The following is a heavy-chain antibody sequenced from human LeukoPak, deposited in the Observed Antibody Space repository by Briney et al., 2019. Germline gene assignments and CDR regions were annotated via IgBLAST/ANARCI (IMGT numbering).Heavy chain of an antibody. J-gene: IGHJ4*02. V-gene: IGHV3-30-3*01. Sequence: GGSLRLSWAPSGFTFSSFAMHWVRQAPGKGLEWGAVIAYDGSNKHYADSVKGRFTISRDNSKNTLYLQMNSLRAEDTAVYYCARGSGITMIVVAVDYWGQGTLVTVSS. D-gene: IGHD3-22*01. CDR3: ARGSGITMIVVAVDY. CDR2: IAYDGSNK. CDR1: GFTFSSFA.